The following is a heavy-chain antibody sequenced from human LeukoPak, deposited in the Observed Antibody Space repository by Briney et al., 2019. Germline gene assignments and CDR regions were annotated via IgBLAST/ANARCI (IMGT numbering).Heavy chain of an antibody. Sequence: PGGSLRLSCVASGFTFSSYGMHWVRQAPGKGLEWVAVIWYDGTNKYYADSVKGRFTISRDNSKNTLYLQMNSLRAEDTAVYYCAKGPRTYYYDSSGYYFGYWGQGTLVTVSS. J-gene: IGHJ4*02. V-gene: IGHV3-30*02. D-gene: IGHD3-22*01. CDR2: IWYDGTNK. CDR1: GFTFSSYG. CDR3: AKGPRTYYYDSSGYYFGY.